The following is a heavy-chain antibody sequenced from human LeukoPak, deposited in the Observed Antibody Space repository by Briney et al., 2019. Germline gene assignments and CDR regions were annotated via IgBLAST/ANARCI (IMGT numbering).Heavy chain of an antibody. Sequence: PSETLSLTCAVHGGSFSDYYWRWIRQSPGKGLEWIGEIDYSGSSNYNPSLKSRLNISVDTSKSQFSLNLGSTTAADTAMYYRARGIYGGNDLYFDYWGQGTLVTVSS. V-gene: IGHV4-34*01. CDR3: ARGIYGGNDLYFDY. J-gene: IGHJ4*02. CDR1: GGSFSDYY. D-gene: IGHD4-23*01. CDR2: IDYSGSS.